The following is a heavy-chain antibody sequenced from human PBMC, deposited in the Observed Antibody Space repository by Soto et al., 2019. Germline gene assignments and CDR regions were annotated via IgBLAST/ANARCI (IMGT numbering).Heavy chain of an antibody. J-gene: IGHJ6*02. Sequence: PGGSLRLSCAASGFTFSSYGMHWVRQAPGKGLEWVAVISYDGSNKYYADSVKGRFTISRDNSKNTLYLQMNSLRAEDTAVYYRVLGNYYYYGMDVWGQGTTVTVSS. CDR2: ISYDGSNK. CDR1: GFTFSSYG. D-gene: IGHD2-8*02. V-gene: IGHV3-30*03. CDR3: VLGNYYYYGMDV.